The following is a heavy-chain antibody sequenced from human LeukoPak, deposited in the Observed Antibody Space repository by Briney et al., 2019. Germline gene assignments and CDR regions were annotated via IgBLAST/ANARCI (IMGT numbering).Heavy chain of an antibody. V-gene: IGHV4-61*02. J-gene: IGHJ4*02. CDR3: ARADYGGNYGY. Sequence: SETLSLTXTVSGGSISSGSYYWSWIRQPAGKGLEWIGRIYTSGSTNYNPSLKSRVTISVDTSKNQFSLKLSSVTAADTAVYYCARADYGGNYGYWGQGTLVTVSS. D-gene: IGHD4/OR15-4a*01. CDR2: IYTSGST. CDR1: GGSISSGSYY.